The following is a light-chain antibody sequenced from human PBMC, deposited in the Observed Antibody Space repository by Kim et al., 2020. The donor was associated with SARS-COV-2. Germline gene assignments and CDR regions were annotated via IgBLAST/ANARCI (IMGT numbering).Light chain of an antibody. V-gene: IGKV1-27*01. CDR3: QKYDSAPWT. J-gene: IGKJ1*01. CDR1: QDIANY. CDR2: AAS. Sequence: DIQMTQSPSSLSASVGDGVTITCRASQDIANYLAWYQPKPGKVPKLLVYAASALKSGVPSRFSGRRSGTEFTLTISNLQPEDVATYYCQKYDSAPWTFGQGTKVDIK.